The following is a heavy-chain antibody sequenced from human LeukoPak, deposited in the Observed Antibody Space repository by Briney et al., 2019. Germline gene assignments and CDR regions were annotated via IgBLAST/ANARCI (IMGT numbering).Heavy chain of an antibody. D-gene: IGHD5-18*01. Sequence: SQTLSLTCAISGDSVSSNSAAWNWIRQSPSRGLEWLGRTYYRSKWYNDYAVSVKSRITINPDTSKNQFSLQLNSVTPEDTAVYYCARDLGIQLWFKATLGALDIWGQGTMVTVSS. V-gene: IGHV6-1*01. CDR2: TYYRSKWYN. J-gene: IGHJ3*02. CDR3: ARDLGIQLWFKATLGALDI. CDR1: GDSVSSNSAA.